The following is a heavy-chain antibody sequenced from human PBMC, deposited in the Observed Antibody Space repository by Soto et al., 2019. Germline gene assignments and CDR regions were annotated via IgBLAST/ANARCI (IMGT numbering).Heavy chain of an antibody. CDR1: GGSISSSSYY. Sequence: SETLSLTCTVSGGSISSSSYYWGWIRQPPGKGLEWIGSIYYSGSTYYNPSLKSRVTISVDTSKNQFSLKLSSVTAADTAVYYCARDLNDSSGYYLGAFDIWGQGTMVTVSS. J-gene: IGHJ3*02. CDR3: ARDLNDSSGYYLGAFDI. D-gene: IGHD3-22*01. CDR2: IYYSGST. V-gene: IGHV4-39*07.